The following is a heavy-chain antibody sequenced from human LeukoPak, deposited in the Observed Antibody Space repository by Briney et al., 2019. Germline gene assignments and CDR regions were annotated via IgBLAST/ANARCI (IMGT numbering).Heavy chain of an antibody. CDR2: INWNGGST. CDR1: GFTFDDYG. V-gene: IGHV3-20*04. J-gene: IGHJ4*02. Sequence: GESLRLSCAPSGFTFDDYGMRWVRQAPGKGLEWVSGINWNGGSTGYADSVKGRFTISRDKAKNSLYLQMNSLRAEDTALYYCARGLTGDEGGYFAYWGQGTLVTVSS. D-gene: IGHD7-27*01. CDR3: ARGLTGDEGGYFAY.